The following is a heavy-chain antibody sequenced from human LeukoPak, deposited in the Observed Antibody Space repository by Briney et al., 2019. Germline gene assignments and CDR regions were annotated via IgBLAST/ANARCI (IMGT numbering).Heavy chain of an antibody. D-gene: IGHD5-18*01. J-gene: IGHJ4*02. CDR1: GYSISSDYY. CDR2: IYHTGTT. V-gene: IGHV4-38-2*02. CDR3: ARAVDTAMVIDY. Sequence: SETLSLTCTVSGYSISSDYYWGLIRQPPGKGLEWVGSIYHTGTTYYNPSLKSRVTISVDTSKNPFSLKLSSVTAADTAVYYCARAVDTAMVIDYWGQGTLVAVSS.